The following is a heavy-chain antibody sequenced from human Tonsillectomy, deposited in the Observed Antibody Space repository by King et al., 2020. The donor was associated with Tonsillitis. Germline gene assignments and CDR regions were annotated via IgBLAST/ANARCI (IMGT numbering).Heavy chain of an antibody. CDR1: GFNVSRNY. J-gene: IGHJ4*02. Sequence: VQLVESGGGLVQPGGSLRLSCAASGFNVSRNYMSWVRQAPGKGLEWVSVINSGGSTNYADSVKGRFTISRHNSENTVYLQMNSLRAEDTAVYYCARDTSHPGYYDYWGQGTLVTVSS. CDR2: INSGGST. CDR3: ARDTSHPGYYDY. D-gene: IGHD3-22*01. V-gene: IGHV3-53*04.